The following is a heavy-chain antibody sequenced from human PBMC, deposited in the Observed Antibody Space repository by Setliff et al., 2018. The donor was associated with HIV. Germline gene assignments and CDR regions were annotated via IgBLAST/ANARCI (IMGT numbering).Heavy chain of an antibody. CDR3: ASQQDIPPAIVPLDI. J-gene: IGHJ3*02. Sequence: SETLSLTCTVSGASISSGGYYRGWIRQPPGKWLEWIGTIYYSGSTYYNPSLKSRVTISVDTSKNQFSLKLSSVTAADTAVYYCASQQDIPPAIVPLDIWGQGTMVTVSS. CDR2: IYYSGST. D-gene: IGHD2-2*01. CDR1: GASISSGGYY. V-gene: IGHV4-39*07.